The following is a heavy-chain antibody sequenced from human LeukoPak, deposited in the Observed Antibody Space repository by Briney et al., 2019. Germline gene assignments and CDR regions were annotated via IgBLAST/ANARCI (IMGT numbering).Heavy chain of an antibody. J-gene: IGHJ5*02. CDR3: ASDYYGSGTGDWFDP. Sequence: SVKVSCKASGGTFSSYAISWVRQAPGQGLEWMGRIIPILGIANYAQKFQGRVTIAADKSTSTAYMELSSLRSEDTAVYYCASDYYGSGTGDWFDPWGQGTLVTVSS. CDR2: IIPILGIA. D-gene: IGHD3-10*01. V-gene: IGHV1-69*04. CDR1: GGTFSSYA.